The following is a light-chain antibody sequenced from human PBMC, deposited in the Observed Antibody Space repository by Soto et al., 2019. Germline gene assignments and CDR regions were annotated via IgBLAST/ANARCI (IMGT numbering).Light chain of an antibody. CDR1: QTISSW. CDR2: MAS. J-gene: IGKJ1*01. V-gene: IGKV1-5*03. Sequence: QMTQSPATVSGTVGAGAIITCRASQTISSWLAWYQQKPGKAPKLLIYMASTLKSGVPSRFSGSVSGTEFTLTISSLQPDDFATYYCQHYNSYSEAFGQGTRVDIK. CDR3: QHYNSYSEA.